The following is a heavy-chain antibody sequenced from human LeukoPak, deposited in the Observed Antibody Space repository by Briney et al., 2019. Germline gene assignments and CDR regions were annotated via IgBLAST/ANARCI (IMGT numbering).Heavy chain of an antibody. Sequence: PSETLSLTCTVSGGSISGYYWSWIRQPPGKGLECIGYFYYSGNTNYNPSLKSRVTISVDTSKNQFSLKLTSVTAADTAMYYCARTGIATSGTIDYWGQGTLVTVSS. J-gene: IGHJ4*02. CDR3: ARTGIATSGTIDY. D-gene: IGHD6-13*01. V-gene: IGHV4-59*01. CDR2: FYYSGNT. CDR1: GGSISGYY.